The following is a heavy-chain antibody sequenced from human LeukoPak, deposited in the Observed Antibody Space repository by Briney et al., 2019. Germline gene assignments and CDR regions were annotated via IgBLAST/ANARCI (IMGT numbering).Heavy chain of an antibody. CDR1: GFTFSSYG. D-gene: IGHD3-22*01. Sequence: PGGSLRLSCAASGFTFSSYGMHWVRQAPGKGLEWVAFIRYDGSNKYYADSVKGRFTISRDNSKNTLYLQMNSLRAEDTAVYYCAKVARMMSSGGENWFDPWGQGTLVTVSS. J-gene: IGHJ5*02. CDR3: AKVARMMSSGGENWFDP. CDR2: IRYDGSNK. V-gene: IGHV3-30*02.